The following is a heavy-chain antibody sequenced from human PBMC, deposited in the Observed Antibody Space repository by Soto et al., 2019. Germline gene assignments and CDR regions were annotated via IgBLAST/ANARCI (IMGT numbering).Heavy chain of an antibody. J-gene: IGHJ5*02. CDR1: GGSITSVDHY. D-gene: IGHD6-6*01. CDR3: ARSPYSSSSLDWFDP. Sequence: PSETLSLTCSVSGGSITSVDHYWSWIRQPPGKGLEWIGYIYYSGSTYYNPSLKSRVTISIDTSRNQFSLKLSSVTAADTAVYYCARSPYSSSSLDWFDPWDQGMLVTVSS. V-gene: IGHV4-30-4*01. CDR2: IYYSGST.